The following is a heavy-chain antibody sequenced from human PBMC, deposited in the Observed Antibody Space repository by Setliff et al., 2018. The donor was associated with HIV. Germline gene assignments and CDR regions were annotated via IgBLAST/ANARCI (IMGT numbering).Heavy chain of an antibody. Sequence: GGSLRLSCSASEFTFSSYAMHGVRQAAGKGLEWVAVIWYDGSIEYYIDSVKGRLTISRDNSKSTLYLQMPHLRAEDTALYCCAQGAGPTTLAEPFDSWGQGTLVTVSS. V-gene: IGHV3-33*08. CDR2: IWYDGSIE. CDR1: EFTFSSYA. D-gene: IGHD1-26*01. CDR3: AQGAGPTTLAEPFDS. J-gene: IGHJ4*02.